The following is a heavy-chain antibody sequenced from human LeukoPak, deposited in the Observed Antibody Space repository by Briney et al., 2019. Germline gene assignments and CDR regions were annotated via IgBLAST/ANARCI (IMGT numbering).Heavy chain of an antibody. V-gene: IGHV4-39*01. CDR1: GGSISSSSYY. J-gene: IGHJ4*02. D-gene: IGHD5-12*01. CDR2: IYYSGST. CDR3: ARQGYSGYDYPNYFDY. Sequence: SETLSLTCTVSGGSISSSSYYWGWIRQPPGKGLEWIGSIYYSGSTYYNPSLKSRVTISVDTSKNQFSLKLSSVTAADTAVYYCARQGYSGYDYPNYFDYWGQGTLVTVSS.